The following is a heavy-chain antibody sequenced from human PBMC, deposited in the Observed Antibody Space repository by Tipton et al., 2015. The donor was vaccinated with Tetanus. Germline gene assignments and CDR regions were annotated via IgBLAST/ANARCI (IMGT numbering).Heavy chain of an antibody. D-gene: IGHD3-22*01. CDR1: GYDFTKHS. J-gene: IGHJ2*01. CDR3: ARRRSAVLSCGYLWYLEL. V-gene: IGHV5-51*01. CDR2: ISPDDSQA. Sequence: LPLVQSGAEVKKPGEPLKISCQASGYDFTKHSIAWERHMPGKGLARMGIISPDDSQAIHSPSLQGHVTVPADKSVVTVYLQWSRLTASDTAIYYCARRRSAVLSCGYLWYLELWGCGTLVTVSS.